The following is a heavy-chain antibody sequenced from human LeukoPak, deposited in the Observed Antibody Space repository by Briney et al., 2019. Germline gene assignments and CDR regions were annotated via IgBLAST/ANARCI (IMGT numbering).Heavy chain of an antibody. V-gene: IGHV3-23*01. Sequence: GGSLRLSCAASGFMFCSYAIGGVRQAPGKRLEWVSGISGSGAITYYADSVKGRFSISRDNSKNTVSLQVNSLRAEDTAVYYCAKDLHGEVPDYFDCWGQGTLVTVSS. J-gene: IGHJ4*02. CDR2: ISGSGAIT. D-gene: IGHD3-3*01. CDR3: AKDLHGEVPDYFDC. CDR1: GFMFCSYA.